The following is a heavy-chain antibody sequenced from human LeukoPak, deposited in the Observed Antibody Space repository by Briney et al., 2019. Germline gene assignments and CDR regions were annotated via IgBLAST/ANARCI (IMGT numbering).Heavy chain of an antibody. CDR2: INHSGST. CDR1: GGSFSGYY. Sequence: SETLSLTCAVYGGSFSGYYWSWIRQPPGKGLEWIGEINHSGSTNYNPSLKGRVTISVDTSKNQFSLKLSSVTAADTAVYYCARASYDFWSSSADYNWFDPWGQGTLVTVSS. J-gene: IGHJ5*02. V-gene: IGHV4-34*01. D-gene: IGHD3-3*01. CDR3: ARASYDFWSSSADYNWFDP.